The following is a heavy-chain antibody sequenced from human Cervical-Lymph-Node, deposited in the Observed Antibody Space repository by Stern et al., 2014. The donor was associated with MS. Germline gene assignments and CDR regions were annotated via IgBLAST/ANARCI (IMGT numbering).Heavy chain of an antibody. D-gene: IGHD2-21*01. CDR2: IYHRGST. CDR3: ARGGVIYTQDRNGFDV. J-gene: IGHJ3*01. CDR1: GGSISSGGSS. Sequence: VQLVESGSGQAKPSQTLSLTCAVSGGSISSGGSSWNWIRQPPGKGLEWIGFIYHRGSTYYNPSLKGRVFISVVHPKNPFALNLRSVTAADTAVYYCARGGVIYTQDRNGFDVWGQGTMVTVSS. V-gene: IGHV4-30-2*01.